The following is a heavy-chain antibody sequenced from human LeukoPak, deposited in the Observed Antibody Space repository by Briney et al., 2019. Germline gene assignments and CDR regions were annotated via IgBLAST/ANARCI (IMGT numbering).Heavy chain of an antibody. J-gene: IGHJ4*02. Sequence: ASVKVSCKTSGYTFTGYYMHWVRQAPGQGLEWMGWINPNSGGTNYAQKFQDRVTMTGDTSISTAYMELSRLTSDDTAVYYCARAPMIVVVFPPRLDYWGQGTLVAVSS. CDR2: INPNSGGT. D-gene: IGHD3-22*01. CDR3: ARAPMIVVVFPPRLDY. CDR1: GYTFTGYY. V-gene: IGHV1-2*02.